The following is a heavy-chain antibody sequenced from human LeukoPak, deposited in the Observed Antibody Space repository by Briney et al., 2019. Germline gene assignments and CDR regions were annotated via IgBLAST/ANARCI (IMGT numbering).Heavy chain of an antibody. Sequence: PSETLSLTCAVYGGSFSGYYWSWIRQPPGKGLEWIGEINHSGSTNYNPSLKSRVTISVDTSKNQFSLKLSSVTAADTAVYYCARDLSGYCSSTSCYTEGGYWGQGTLVTVSS. D-gene: IGHD2-2*02. CDR1: GGSFSGYY. V-gene: IGHV4-34*01. J-gene: IGHJ4*02. CDR2: INHSGST. CDR3: ARDLSGYCSSTSCYTEGGY.